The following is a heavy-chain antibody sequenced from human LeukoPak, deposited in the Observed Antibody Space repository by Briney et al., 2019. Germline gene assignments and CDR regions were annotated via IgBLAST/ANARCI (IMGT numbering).Heavy chain of an antibody. V-gene: IGHV3-23*01. D-gene: IGHD3-22*01. J-gene: IGHJ4*02. CDR3: AKDRNYYDSSGYYATIDY. Sequence: GGSLRLSCAASGFTFSSYAMSWVRQAPGKGLEWVSAISGSGGSTYYADSVKGRFTISRDNSKNTLYLQMNSLRAEDTAVYYCAKDRNYYDSSGYYATIDYWGQGTLVTVSS. CDR2: ISGSGGST. CDR1: GFTFSSYA.